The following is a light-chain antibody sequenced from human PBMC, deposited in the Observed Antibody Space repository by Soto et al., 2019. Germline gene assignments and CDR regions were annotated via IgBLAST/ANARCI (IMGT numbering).Light chain of an antibody. CDR1: SSDVGGYNY. J-gene: IGLJ1*01. V-gene: IGLV2-14*01. CDR3: SSYTSSSTYV. CDR2: DVS. Sequence: HSALTQPASVSGSPGQSITISCTGTSSDVGGYNYVSWYQQHPGKAPKLMIYDVSNRPSGVSNRFSGSKSGNTASLTISGLQAEDEADYYCSSYTSSSTYVFGPGTKLTVL.